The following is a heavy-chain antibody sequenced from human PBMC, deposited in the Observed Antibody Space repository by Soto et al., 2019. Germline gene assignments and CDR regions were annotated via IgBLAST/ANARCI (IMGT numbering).Heavy chain of an antibody. Sequence: EVQLVESGGGLVKPGGSLRLSCAASGFTFSNAWMNWVRQAPGKGLEWVGRIKSKTDGGTTDYAAPVKGRFTISRDDSKNTLYLQMNSLKTEDTAVYYCTTALPLLARPYYYDGMDVWGQGTTVTVSS. CDR2: IKSKTDGGTT. CDR1: GFTFSNAW. V-gene: IGHV3-15*07. J-gene: IGHJ6*02. CDR3: TTALPLLARPYYYDGMDV. D-gene: IGHD3-3*02.